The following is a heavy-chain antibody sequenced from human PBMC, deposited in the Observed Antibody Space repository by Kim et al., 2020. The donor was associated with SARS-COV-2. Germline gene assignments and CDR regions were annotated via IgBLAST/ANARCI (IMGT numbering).Heavy chain of an antibody. Sequence: SVKVSCKASGGTFSSYAISWVRQAPGQGLEWMGGIIPIFGTANYAQKFQGRVTITADESTSTAYMELSSLRSEDTAVYYCARGGLYSGSYQPSYWYFDLWGRGTLVTVSS. D-gene: IGHD1-26*01. J-gene: IGHJ2*01. V-gene: IGHV1-69*13. CDR3: ARGGLYSGSYQPSYWYFDL. CDR2: IIPIFGTA. CDR1: GGTFSSYA.